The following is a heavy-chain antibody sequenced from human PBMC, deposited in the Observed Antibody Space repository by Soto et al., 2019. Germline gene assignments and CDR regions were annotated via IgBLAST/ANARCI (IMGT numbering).Heavy chain of an antibody. J-gene: IGHJ5*02. CDR1: GYNFDIYW. CDR3: ARTSTNWFDP. V-gene: IGHV5-51*01. CDR2: IYPGDSNT. Sequence: REAQKISGEGSGYNFDIYWSGWVRQMPEKGLEWMGMIYPGDSNTRYSPSFQGQVTISADKSISTAYLQWSSLKASDTAIYYCARTSTNWFDPWGQGTLVTVSS. D-gene: IGHD4-17*01.